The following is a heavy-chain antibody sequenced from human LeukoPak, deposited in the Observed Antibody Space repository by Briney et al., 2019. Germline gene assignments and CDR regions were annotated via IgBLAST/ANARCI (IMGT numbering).Heavy chain of an antibody. CDR3: AKGKYSSGGVPDY. CDR2: ISGGGEST. D-gene: IGHD6-19*01. CDR1: EFTFSSHA. Sequence: GGSLRLSCVASEFTFSSHAMNWVRQAPGKGLEWVSSISGGGESTYYADSVKGRFTVSRDNSKHTLYLQINSLRGEDTAVYYCAKGKYSSGGVPDYWGQGTLVTVSS. V-gene: IGHV3-23*01. J-gene: IGHJ4*02.